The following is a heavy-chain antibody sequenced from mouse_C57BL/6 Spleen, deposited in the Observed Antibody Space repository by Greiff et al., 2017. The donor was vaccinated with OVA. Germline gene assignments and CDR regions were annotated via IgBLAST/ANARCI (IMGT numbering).Heavy chain of an antibody. CDR2: ISYDGSN. D-gene: IGHD3-2*02. CDR1: GYSITSGYY. J-gene: IGHJ4*01. V-gene: IGHV3-6*01. Sequence: EVQLQESGPGLVKPSQSLSLTCSVTGYSITSGYYWNWIRQFPGNKLEWMGYISYDGSNNYNPSLKNRISITRDTSKNQFFLKLNSVTTEDTATYDCARKAQAPLYYYAMDYWGQGTSVTVSS. CDR3: ARKAQAPLYYYAMDY.